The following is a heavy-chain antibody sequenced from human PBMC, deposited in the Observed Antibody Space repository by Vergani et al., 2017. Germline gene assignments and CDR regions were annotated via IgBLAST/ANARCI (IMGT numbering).Heavy chain of an antibody. J-gene: IGHJ6*02. CDR2: IYYSGST. Sequence: QVQLQESGPGLVKPSETLSLTCTVSGGSISSYYWSWIRQPPGKGLEWIGYIYYSGSTNYNPSLKSRVTISVDTSKNQFSLKLSSVTAADTAAYYCARSYYDILTGYYSGNYGMDVWGQGTTVTVSS. CDR3: ARSYYDILTGYYSGNYGMDV. CDR1: GGSISSYY. D-gene: IGHD3-9*01. V-gene: IGHV4-59*01.